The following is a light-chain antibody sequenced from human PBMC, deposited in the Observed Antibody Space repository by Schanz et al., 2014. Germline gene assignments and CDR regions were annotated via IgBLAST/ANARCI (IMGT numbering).Light chain of an antibody. CDR2: GAS. V-gene: IGKV3-20*01. J-gene: IGKJ5*01. CDR1: QSVHRNY. CDR3: QQYGNSPLT. Sequence: EIVLTQSPGTLSLSPGERATLSCRASQSVHRNYLAWHQQKPGQAPRLLIYGASTRATGIPARFSGSGSGTDFTLTISRLEPEDFAVYYCQQYGNSPLTFGQGTRLDIK.